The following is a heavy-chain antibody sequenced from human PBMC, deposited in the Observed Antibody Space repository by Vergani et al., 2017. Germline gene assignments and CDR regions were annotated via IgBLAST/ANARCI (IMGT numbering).Heavy chain of an antibody. CDR1: GFTFNHYA. CDR2: ISGSGGST. V-gene: IGHV3-23*01. CDR3: ARAKPRNSGYDYLDYYHAMDV. J-gene: IGHJ6*02. D-gene: IGHD5-12*01. Sequence: EVQLLESGGDLVQPGGSLRLSCAASGFTFNHYAMNWVRQAPGKGLEWVSGISGSGGSTYYARSVKGRFTISRDRSKNTLYLQMNSLSAGDTAVYYCARAKPRNSGYDYLDYYHAMDVWGQGTTVTVSS.